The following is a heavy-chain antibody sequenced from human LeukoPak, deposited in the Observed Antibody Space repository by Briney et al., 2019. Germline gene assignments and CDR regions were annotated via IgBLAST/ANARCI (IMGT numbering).Heavy chain of an antibody. V-gene: IGHV3-30*03. CDR1: GLTFSGYG. CDR3: ARISRYGLDY. Sequence: PGRSLRLSCAASGLTFSGYGMHWVRQAPGKGLEWVAVILSDGSNKYYADSVKGRFTISRDNSKNSLYLQMNSLRPEDTAVYYCARISRYGLDYWGQGTLVTVSS. D-gene: IGHD3-16*01. CDR2: ILSDGSNK. J-gene: IGHJ4*02.